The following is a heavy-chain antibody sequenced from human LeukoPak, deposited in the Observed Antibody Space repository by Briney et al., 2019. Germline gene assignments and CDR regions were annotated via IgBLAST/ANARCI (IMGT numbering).Heavy chain of an antibody. J-gene: IGHJ3*02. CDR2: IYYSGST. Sequence: SETLSLTCTVSGGSISSGGYYWSWIRQHPGKGLEWIGYIYYSGSTYYNPSLKSRVTISVDTSKNQFSLKLSSVTAADTAVYYCARDRSTYYYDSSGAFDIWGQGTMVTVSS. V-gene: IGHV4-31*03. CDR1: GGSISSGGYY. CDR3: ARDRSTYYYDSSGAFDI. D-gene: IGHD3-22*01.